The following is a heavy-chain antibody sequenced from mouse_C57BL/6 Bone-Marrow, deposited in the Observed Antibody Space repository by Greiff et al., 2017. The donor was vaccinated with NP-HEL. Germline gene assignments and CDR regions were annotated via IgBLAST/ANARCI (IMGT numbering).Heavy chain of an antibody. CDR2: IDPEDGDT. D-gene: IGHD1-1*01. J-gene: IGHJ1*03. CDR1: GFNIKDYY. CDR3: TTSITTVVARYWYFDV. Sequence: QLQQSGAELVRPGASVKLSCTASGFNIKDYYMHWVKQRPEQGLEWIGRIDPEDGDTEYAPKFQGKATMTADTSSNTAYLQLSSLTSEDTAVYYCTTSITTVVARYWYFDVWGTGTTVTVSS. V-gene: IGHV14-1*01.